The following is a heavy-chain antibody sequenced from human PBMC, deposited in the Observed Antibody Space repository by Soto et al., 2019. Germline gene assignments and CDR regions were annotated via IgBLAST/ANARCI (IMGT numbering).Heavy chain of an antibody. Sequence: ASVKVSCKASGYTFTGYYMHWVRQAPGQGLEWMGWISPYNGNTNYAQKLQGRVTMTTDTSTSTAYMELRSLRSDDTAVYYCARGIQYYGSGSYSFHYYYYMDVWGKGTTVTVSS. J-gene: IGHJ6*03. CDR3: ARGIQYYGSGSYSFHYYYYMDV. D-gene: IGHD3-10*01. CDR1: GYTFTGYY. CDR2: ISPYNGNT. V-gene: IGHV1-18*04.